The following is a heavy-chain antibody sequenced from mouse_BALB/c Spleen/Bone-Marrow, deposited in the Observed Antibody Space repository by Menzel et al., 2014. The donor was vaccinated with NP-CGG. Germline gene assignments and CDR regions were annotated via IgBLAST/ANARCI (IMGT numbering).Heavy chain of an antibody. J-gene: IGHJ3*01. D-gene: IGHD2-4*01. CDR2: ISGDGRYT. Sequence: EVQLVASGGGLVKSGGSLKLSCAASGFSFSNYGMSWVRQTPEKRLEWVATISGDGRYTFYSDSVKGRFTISRDNAKNNLYLQLSSLRSEDTALYYCARHAYYDQTEVSFVYWGQGTLVTASA. V-gene: IGHV5-9-2*01. CDR1: GFSFSNYG. CDR3: ARHAYYDQTEVSFVY.